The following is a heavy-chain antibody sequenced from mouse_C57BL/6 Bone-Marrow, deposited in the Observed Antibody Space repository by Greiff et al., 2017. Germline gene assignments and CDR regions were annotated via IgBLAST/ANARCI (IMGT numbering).Heavy chain of an antibody. Sequence: QVQLQQSGPELVKPGASVKLSCKASGYTFTSYDINWVKQRPGQGLEWIGWIYPRDGSTKYNEKFKGKATLTVDTSSSTAYMELHSLTSEDSAVYVCARLECDGSGGDWYFDVWGTGTTVTVSS. J-gene: IGHJ1*03. CDR3: ARLECDGSGGDWYFDV. V-gene: IGHV1-85*01. CDR2: IYPRDGST. D-gene: IGHD1-1*01. CDR1: GYTFTSYD.